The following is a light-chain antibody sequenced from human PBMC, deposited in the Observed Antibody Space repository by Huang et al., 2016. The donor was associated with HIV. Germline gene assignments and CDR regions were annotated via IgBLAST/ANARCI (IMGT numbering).Light chain of an antibody. CDR3: QQFNGFSLT. CDR2: DAS. J-gene: IGKJ4*01. CDR1: HDINSA. V-gene: IGKV1-13*02. Sequence: AIQLTQSPPSLSASAGDRVTITCRASHDINSALAWYHQKPGKAPKLLIYDASNLKSGVPSRFSGSGSGTDFTLSISSLQPEDFATYYCQQFNGFSLTFGGGTRVEIK.